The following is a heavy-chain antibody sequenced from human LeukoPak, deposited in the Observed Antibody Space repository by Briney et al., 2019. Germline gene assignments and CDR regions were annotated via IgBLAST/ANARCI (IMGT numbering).Heavy chain of an antibody. D-gene: IGHD3-10*01. Sequence: PGGSLRLSCAASGFTFSDHYIDWVRQAPGKGLEWVGRSRDKGNSYTTAYAASVRGRFTISRDDSKNSPYLQMNSLKIEDTAVYYCTKLARAPRDFDYWGQGTLVTVSS. CDR3: TKLARAPRDFDY. CDR2: SRDKGNSYTT. CDR1: GFTFSDHY. J-gene: IGHJ4*01. V-gene: IGHV3-72*01.